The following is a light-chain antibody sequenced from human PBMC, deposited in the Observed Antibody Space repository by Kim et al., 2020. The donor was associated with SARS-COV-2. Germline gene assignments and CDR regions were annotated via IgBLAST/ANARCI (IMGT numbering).Light chain of an antibody. CDR1: PSITCTY. CDR2: GAS. J-gene: IGKJ1*01. CDR3: HQYGSSPRA. V-gene: IGKV3-20*01. Sequence: PRDRTAPSCRASPSITCTYLAWYQQKPGQAPRLLIYGASNRATGIPDKFSGSGSGTDFTLTIRRLEPEDFAVYYCHQYGSSPRAFGQGTKMDIK.